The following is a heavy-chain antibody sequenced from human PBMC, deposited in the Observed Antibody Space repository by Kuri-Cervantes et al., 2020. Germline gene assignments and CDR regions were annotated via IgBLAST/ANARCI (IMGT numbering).Heavy chain of an antibody. CDR3: ATGLAVGQPLYYFDY. D-gene: IGHD4-23*01. CDR1: GYTFTSYG. CDR2: FDPEDGET. Sequence: ASVKVSCKASGYTFTSYGISWVRQAPGKGLEWMGGFDPEDGETIYAQKFRGRVTMTEDTSTDTAYMELSSLRSEDTAVYYCATGLAVGQPLYYFDYWGQGTLVTVSS. V-gene: IGHV1-24*01. J-gene: IGHJ4*02.